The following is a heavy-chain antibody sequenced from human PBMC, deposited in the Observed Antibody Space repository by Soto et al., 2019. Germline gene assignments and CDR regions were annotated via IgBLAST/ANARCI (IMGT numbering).Heavy chain of an antibody. Sequence: TSETLSLTCTVSGGSISSGGYYWSWIRQHPGKGLEWIGYIYYSGSTYYNPSLKSRVTISVDTSKNQFSLKLSSVTAADTAVYYCARGPVVPAAIPYYYGMDVWGQGTTATVSS. V-gene: IGHV4-31*03. J-gene: IGHJ6*02. CDR2: IYYSGST. CDR1: GGSISSGGYY. CDR3: ARGPVVPAAIPYYYGMDV. D-gene: IGHD2-2*01.